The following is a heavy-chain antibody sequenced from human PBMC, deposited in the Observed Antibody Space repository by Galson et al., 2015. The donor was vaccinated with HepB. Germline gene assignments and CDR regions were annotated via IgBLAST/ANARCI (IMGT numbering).Heavy chain of an antibody. Sequence: LSLTCTVSGGSISSGGYYWSWIRQHPGKGLEWIGYIYYSGSTYYNPSLKSRVTISVDTSKNQFSLKLSSVTAAGTAVYYCARDAGIAAAGTSNYGMDVWGQGTTVTVSS. D-gene: IGHD6-13*01. J-gene: IGHJ6*02. CDR2: IYYSGST. V-gene: IGHV4-31*03. CDR1: GGSISSGGYY. CDR3: ARDAGIAAAGTSNYGMDV.